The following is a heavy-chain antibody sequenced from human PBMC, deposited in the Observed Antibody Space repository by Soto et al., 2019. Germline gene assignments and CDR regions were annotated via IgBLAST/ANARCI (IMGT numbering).Heavy chain of an antibody. CDR3: ARGPRGIVVVPDALHWFDP. CDR2: INHSGST. Sequence: PSETLSLTCAVYGGSFSGYYWSWIRQPPGKGLEWIGEINHSGSTNYNPSLKSRVTISVDTSKNQFSLKLSSVTAADTAVYYCARGPRGIVVVPDALHWFDPWGQGTLVTVSS. D-gene: IGHD2-2*02. CDR1: GGSFSGYY. V-gene: IGHV4-34*01. J-gene: IGHJ5*02.